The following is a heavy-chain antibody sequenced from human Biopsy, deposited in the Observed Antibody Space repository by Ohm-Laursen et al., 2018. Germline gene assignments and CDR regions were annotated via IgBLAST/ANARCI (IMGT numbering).Heavy chain of an antibody. CDR1: GYTFTTYG. CDR3: ARNYYPYVDYLKDVPLCDS. D-gene: IGHD4-17*01. CDR2: INTYSGNT. Sequence: ASVKVSCKSSGYTFTTYGISWVRQAPGQGLEWMGWINTYSGNTNYGKKFHDRVIMTSDTSTSTAYLEHRSLRSDDTAVYYCARNYYPYVDYLKDVPLCDSWGQGTLVTVSS. J-gene: IGHJ4*02. V-gene: IGHV1-18*01.